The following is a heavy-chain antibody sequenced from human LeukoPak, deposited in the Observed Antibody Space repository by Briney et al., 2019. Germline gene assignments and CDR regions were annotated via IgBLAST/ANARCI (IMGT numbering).Heavy chain of an antibody. CDR1: GGSISSGDYY. CDR2: IYYSGST. V-gene: IGHV4-30-4*01. J-gene: IGHJ4*02. CDR3: AGLGGGATAPY. Sequence: PSETLSLTCTVSGGSISSGDYYWSWIRQPPGKGLEWIGYIYYSGSTYYNPSLKSRVTISVDTSKNQFSLKLSSVTAADTAVYYCAGLGGGATAPYWGQGTLVTVSS. D-gene: IGHD1-26*01.